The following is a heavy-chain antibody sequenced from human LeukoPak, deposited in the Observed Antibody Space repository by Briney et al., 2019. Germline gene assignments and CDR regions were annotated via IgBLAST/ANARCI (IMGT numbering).Heavy chain of an antibody. Sequence: PGGSLRLSCAASGFTFISYWMSWVRQAPGKGLEWVANIKQDGSEKYYVDSVKGRFTISRDNAKNSLYLQMNSLRAEDTAVYYCARGPMVRTNLFDYWGQGTLVTVSS. CDR2: IKQDGSEK. CDR3: ARGPMVRTNLFDY. V-gene: IGHV3-7*01. D-gene: IGHD3-10*01. CDR1: GFTFISYW. J-gene: IGHJ4*02.